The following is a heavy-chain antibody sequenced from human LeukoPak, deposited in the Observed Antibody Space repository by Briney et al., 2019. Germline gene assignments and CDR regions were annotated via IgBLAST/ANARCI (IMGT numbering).Heavy chain of an antibody. J-gene: IGHJ4*02. Sequence: GKGLDWIGYIYYSGSTYYNPSLKSRVTISVDTSKNQFSLKLSSVTAADTAVYYCARSRGKYYFDYWGQGTLVTVSS. V-gene: IGHV4-31*02. D-gene: IGHD3-16*01. CDR2: IYYSGST. CDR3: ARSRGKYYFDY.